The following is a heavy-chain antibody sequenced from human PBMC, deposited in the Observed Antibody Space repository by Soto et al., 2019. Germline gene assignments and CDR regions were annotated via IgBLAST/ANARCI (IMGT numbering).Heavy chain of an antibody. CDR2: IMPIFRTP. CDR3: ARDKDRLPLGGNYYYILDV. Sequence: QVQLDQSGAEVKKPGSSVKLSCKASGGTFSNSAISWVRQAPGQGLEWMGGIMPIFRTPDYAQKFQARVTITADESTSTAYMELSGLKPDDTAVYYCARDKDRLPLGGNYYYILDVWGQGTTVTVSS. V-gene: IGHV1-69*12. J-gene: IGHJ6*02. D-gene: IGHD2-2*01. CDR1: GGTFSNSA.